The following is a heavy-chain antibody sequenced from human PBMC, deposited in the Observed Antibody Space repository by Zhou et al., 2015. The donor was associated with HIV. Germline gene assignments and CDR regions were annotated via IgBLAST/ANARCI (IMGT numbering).Heavy chain of an antibody. CDR2: IIPIFGTA. D-gene: IGHD3-22*01. Sequence: QVQLVQSGAEVKKPGSSVKVSCKASGGTFSSYAISWVRQAPGQGLEWMGGIIPIFGTANYAQKFQGRVTITADESTSTAYMELSSLRSEDTAVYYCARDYGTYYYDSSGYYPGSNYYYGMDVWGQGTTVTVSS. J-gene: IGHJ6*02. V-gene: IGHV1-69*12. CDR1: GGTFSSYA. CDR3: ARDYGTYYYDSSGYYPGSNYYYGMDV.